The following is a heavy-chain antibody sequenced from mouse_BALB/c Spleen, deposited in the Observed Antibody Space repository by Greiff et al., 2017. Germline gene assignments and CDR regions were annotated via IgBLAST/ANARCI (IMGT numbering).Heavy chain of an antibody. CDR2: IDPYYGGT. CDR1: GYSFTGYN. V-gene: IGHV1-39*01. D-gene: IGHD2-1*01. J-gene: IGHJ1*01. CDR3: ASTYGNYWYFDV. Sequence: VQLQQSGPELEKPGASVKISCKASGYSFTGYNMNWVKQSNGKSLEWIGNIDPYYGGTSYNQKFKDKATLTVDKSSSTAYMQLKSLTSEDSAVYYCASTYGNYWYFDVWGAGTTLTVSS.